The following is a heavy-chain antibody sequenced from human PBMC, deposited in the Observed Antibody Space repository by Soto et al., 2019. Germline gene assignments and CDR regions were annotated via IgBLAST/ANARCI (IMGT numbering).Heavy chain of an antibody. CDR2: IGTAGDT. Sequence: EVQLVESGGGLVQPGGSLRLSCAASGFTFSSYDMHWVRQATGKGLEWVSAIGTAGDTYYPGSVKGRFTISRENAKNSLYLQMNSLRAEDTAVYYCAREEYCSSTSCYGVPFFDYWGQGTLVTVSS. CDR3: AREEYCSSTSCYGVPFFDY. CDR1: GFTFSSYD. V-gene: IGHV3-13*01. J-gene: IGHJ4*02. D-gene: IGHD2-2*01.